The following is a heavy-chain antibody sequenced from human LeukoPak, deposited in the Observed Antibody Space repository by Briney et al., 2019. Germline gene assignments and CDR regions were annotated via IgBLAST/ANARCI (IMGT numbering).Heavy chain of an antibody. CDR1: GFTFSSYW. CDR2: IKQDGSEK. D-gene: IGHD2-15*01. CDR3: ARCRGGGSCYSDY. Sequence: SGGSLRLSCAASGFTFSSYWMSWVRQAPGKGLEWVANIKQDGSEKYYEDSVKGRFTISRDNAKNSLYLQMNSLRAEDTAVYYCARCRGGGSCYSDYWGQGTLVTVSS. J-gene: IGHJ4*02. V-gene: IGHV3-7*01.